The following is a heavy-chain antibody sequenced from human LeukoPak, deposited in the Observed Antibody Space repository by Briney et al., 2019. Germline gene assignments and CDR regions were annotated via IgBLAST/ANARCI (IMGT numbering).Heavy chain of an antibody. CDR3: ARGRTAAAGPFDY. D-gene: IGHD6-13*01. J-gene: IGHJ4*02. CDR2: INHSGST. CDR1: GVSFSDYY. Sequence: PSETLSLTCAVYGVSFSDYYWSWIRQPPGKGLEWIGEINHSGSTNYNPSLKSRVTISVDTSKNQFSLKLSSVTAADTAVYYCARGRTAAAGPFDYWGQGTLVTVSS. V-gene: IGHV4-34*01.